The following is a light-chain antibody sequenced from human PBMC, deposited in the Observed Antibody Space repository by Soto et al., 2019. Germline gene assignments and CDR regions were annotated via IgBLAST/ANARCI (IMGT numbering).Light chain of an antibody. Sequence: LVLPQSTGTLSLSPFSISAFSLLGSQSVSSSHLAWYQQKPGQAPRLLIYGASSRATGIPDRFSGSGSGTDFTLTISRLEPEDFAVYYCQQFGTSPKNFGQGTKVDIK. V-gene: IGKV3-20*01. CDR2: GAS. J-gene: IGKJ1*01. CDR3: QQFGTSPKN. CDR1: QSVSSSH.